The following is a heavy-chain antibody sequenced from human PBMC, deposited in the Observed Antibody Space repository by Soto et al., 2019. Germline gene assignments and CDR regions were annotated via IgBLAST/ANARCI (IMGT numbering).Heavy chain of an antibody. J-gene: IGHJ4*02. CDR2: INHSGST. Sequence: QVQLQQWGAGLLKPSETLSLTCAVYGGSFSGYYWSWIRQPPGKGLEWIGEINHSGSTNYNPSLKSRVTISVDTSKNQFSLNLSSVTAADTAVYYCARAGLGGYYFDYWGQGTLVTVSS. V-gene: IGHV4-34*01. CDR3: ARAGLGGYYFDY. D-gene: IGHD3-16*01. CDR1: GGSFSGYY.